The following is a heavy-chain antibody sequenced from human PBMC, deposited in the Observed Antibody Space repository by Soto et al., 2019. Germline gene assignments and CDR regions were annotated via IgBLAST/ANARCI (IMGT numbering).Heavy chain of an antibody. CDR3: ARDGSYDESGHWVGDSVLDV. V-gene: IGHV1-18*01. D-gene: IGHD3-3*01. J-gene: IGHJ3*01. CDR1: GYTFTNYG. CDR2: ITAAKGNT. Sequence: QAHLVQSGVEVMKPGASVKVSCKASGYTFTNYGISWVRQAPGQGLEWMGWITAAKGNTTYAQNLQDRVTMATHTSTTTAYMEVSSLRSDYTAVYYCARDGSYDESGHWVGDSVLDVSGQGTMVTVAS.